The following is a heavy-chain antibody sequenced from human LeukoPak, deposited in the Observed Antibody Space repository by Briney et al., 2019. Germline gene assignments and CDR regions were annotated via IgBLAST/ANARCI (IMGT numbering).Heavy chain of an antibody. CDR1: GFTLSSYG. CDR2: ISGGGGST. J-gene: IGHJ6*03. CDR3: AKTYSSSRAHYYYYYYMDV. D-gene: IGHD6-13*01. Sequence: GGSLRLSCAASGFTLSSYGMSWVRQAPGKGPELVSAISGGGGSTFYADSVQGRFTISRDNSKNTLYLQMNSLRAEDTAIYYCAKTYSSSRAHYYYYYYMDVWGKGTTVTISS. V-gene: IGHV3-23*01.